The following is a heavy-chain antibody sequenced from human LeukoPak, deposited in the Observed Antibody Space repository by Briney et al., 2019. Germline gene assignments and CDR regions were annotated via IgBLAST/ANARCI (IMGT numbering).Heavy chain of an antibody. CDR3: TRRDTTVTTDLDY. J-gene: IGHJ4*02. D-gene: IGHD4-17*01. V-gene: IGHV3-73*01. CDR2: IRSKANSYAT. Sequence: GGSLRLSCAASGFTFSGSAMHWVRQASGKGLEWVGRIRSKANSYATAYAASVKGRFTISRDDPKNTAYLQMNSLKTEDMAVYYCTRRDTTVTTDLDYWGQGTLVTVSS. CDR1: GFTFSGSA.